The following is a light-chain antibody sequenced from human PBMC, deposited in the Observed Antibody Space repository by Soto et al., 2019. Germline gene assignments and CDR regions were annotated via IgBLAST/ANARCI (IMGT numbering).Light chain of an antibody. CDR2: AAS. CDR3: QKHNAAPLT. Sequence: AIQMTQSPSSLSASVGDRITITCRASQGIGNDLGWYQQKPGKAPKLLIYAASSLQSGVPSRFSGSGSGTDFTLTISNLQPEDVATYYCQKHNAAPLTFGGGTKVEIK. CDR1: QGIGND. V-gene: IGKV1-6*01. J-gene: IGKJ4*01.